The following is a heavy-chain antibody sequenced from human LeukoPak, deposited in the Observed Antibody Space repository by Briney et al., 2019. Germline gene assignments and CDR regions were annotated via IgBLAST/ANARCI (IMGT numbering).Heavy chain of an antibody. J-gene: IGHJ6*04. D-gene: IGHD3-3*01. Sequence: GGSLRLSCAASGFTFSSYGMHWVRQAPGKGLEWVAVIWYGGSNKYYADSVKGRFTISRDNSKNTLYLQMNSLRAEDTAVYYCAKDGHYDFWSGATGMDVWGKGTTVTVSS. V-gene: IGHV3-30*02. CDR3: AKDGHYDFWSGATGMDV. CDR1: GFTFSSYG. CDR2: IWYGGSNK.